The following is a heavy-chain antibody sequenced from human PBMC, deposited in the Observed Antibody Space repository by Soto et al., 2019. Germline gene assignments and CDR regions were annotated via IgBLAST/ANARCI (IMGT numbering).Heavy chain of an antibody. D-gene: IGHD3-16*01. Sequence: GGSLRLSCAASGFTFSTYGMHWVRQAPGKGLEWVAVIRYVGSTENYADSVKGRFSISRDNSKNILYMEMNNVRVEDTAVYYCARYDGAVAAFDIWGQGTKVTVSS. V-gene: IGHV3-33*01. CDR3: ARYDGAVAAFDI. CDR2: IRYVGSTE. CDR1: GFTFSTYG. J-gene: IGHJ3*02.